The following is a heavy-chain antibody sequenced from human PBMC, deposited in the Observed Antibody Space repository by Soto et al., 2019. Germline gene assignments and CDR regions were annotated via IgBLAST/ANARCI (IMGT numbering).Heavy chain of an antibody. D-gene: IGHD4-17*01. V-gene: IGHV4-39*01. CDR1: GGXISSSSYY. CDR2: IYYSGST. CDR3: ARATRTWFDP. J-gene: IGHJ5*02. Sequence: SETLSLTCTVSGGXISSSSYYWGWIRQPPGKGLEWIGSIYYSGSTYYNPSLKSRVTISVDTSKNQFSLQLNSVTPEDTAVYYCARATRTWFDPWGQGTLVTVSS.